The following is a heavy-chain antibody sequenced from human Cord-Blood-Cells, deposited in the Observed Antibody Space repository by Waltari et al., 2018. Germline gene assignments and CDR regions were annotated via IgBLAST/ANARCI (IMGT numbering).Heavy chain of an antibody. CDR2: FDPEDGET. V-gene: IGHV1-24*01. CDR1: GYTLTELS. D-gene: IGHD6-19*01. Sequence: QVQLVQSGAEVKKPGASVKVSCKVSGYTLTELSMHWVRQAPGKGLEWMGGFDPEDGETIYAQKFQGRVTMTEDTSTDTAYMELSSLRSEDTAVYYCATHVLPYSSDYYYYYGMDVWGQGTTVTVSS. CDR3: ATHVLPYSSDYYYYYGMDV. J-gene: IGHJ6*02.